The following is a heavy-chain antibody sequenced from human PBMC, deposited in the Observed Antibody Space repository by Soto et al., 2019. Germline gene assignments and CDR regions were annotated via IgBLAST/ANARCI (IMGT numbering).Heavy chain of an antibody. CDR3: ARDRYWRSALYYDFWSGYPSDYYYYYGMDV. J-gene: IGHJ6*02. D-gene: IGHD3-3*01. V-gene: IGHV1-46*01. Sequence: ASVKVSCKASGYTFTSYYMHWVRQAPGQGLERMGIINPSGGSTSYAQKFQGRVTMTRDTSTSTVYMELSSLRSEDTAVYYCARDRYWRSALYYDFWSGYPSDYYYYYGMDVWGQGTTVTVSS. CDR1: GYTFTSYY. CDR2: INPSGGST.